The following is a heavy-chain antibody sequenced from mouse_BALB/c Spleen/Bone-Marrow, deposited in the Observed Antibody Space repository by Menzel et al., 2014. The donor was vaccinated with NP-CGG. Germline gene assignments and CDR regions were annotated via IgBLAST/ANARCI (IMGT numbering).Heavy chain of an antibody. Sequence: EVQLVESGGGLVQPGGSLKLSCAASGFDFSRYWMSWVRQAPGKGLEWIGEINPDSSTINYAPSLKDKFIISGDNAKNTLYLQMSKVRSEDTALYYCARRGNFSPYYAMDYWGQGTSVTVSS. CDR3: ARRGNFSPYYAMDY. V-gene: IGHV4-1*02. D-gene: IGHD2-1*01. CDR2: INPDSSTI. J-gene: IGHJ4*01. CDR1: GFDFSRYW.